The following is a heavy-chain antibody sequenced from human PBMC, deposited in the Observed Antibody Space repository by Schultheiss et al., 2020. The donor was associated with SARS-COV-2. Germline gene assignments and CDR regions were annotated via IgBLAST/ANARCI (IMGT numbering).Heavy chain of an antibody. CDR1: GYTFSGYY. D-gene: IGHD5-18*01. V-gene: IGHV1-2*02. J-gene: IGHJ6*02. CDR2: TNPKRGAT. Sequence: ASVKVSCKASGYTFSGYYIHWVRQAPGQGLEWMGWTNPKRGATYYAQKFQGRVTMTRNTSISTAYMELSSLRSEDTAVYYCASHSPRYSYGKYYYYYYGIDVWGQGATGTVSS. CDR3: ASHSPRYSYGKYYYYYYGIDV.